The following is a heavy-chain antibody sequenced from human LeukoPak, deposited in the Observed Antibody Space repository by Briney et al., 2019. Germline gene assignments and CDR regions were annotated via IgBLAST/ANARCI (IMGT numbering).Heavy chain of an antibody. V-gene: IGHV3-7*01. Sequence: GGSLRLSCAASGFTFSSYWMSWVRQAPGKGLEWVANIKQDGSEKYYVDSVKGRFTISRDNAKNSLYLQMNSLRAEDTAVYYCARDTYYDYVWGSFGYWGQGTLVTVSS. CDR2: IKQDGSEK. D-gene: IGHD3-16*01. J-gene: IGHJ4*02. CDR3: ARDTYYDYVWGSFGY. CDR1: GFTFSSYW.